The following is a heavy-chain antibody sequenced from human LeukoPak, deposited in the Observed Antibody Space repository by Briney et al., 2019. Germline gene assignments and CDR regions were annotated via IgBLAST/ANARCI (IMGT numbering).Heavy chain of an antibody. CDR2: INPNSGGT. J-gene: IGHJ4*02. V-gene: IGHV1-2*02. Sequence: GASVKVSCEASGYTFTGYYMHWVRQAPGQGLEWMGWINPNSGGTNYAQKFQGRVTMTRDTSISTAYMELSRLRSDDTAVYYCARTTTVTTLLDYWGQGTLVTVSS. CDR3: ARTTTVTTLLDY. CDR1: GYTFTGYY. D-gene: IGHD4-17*01.